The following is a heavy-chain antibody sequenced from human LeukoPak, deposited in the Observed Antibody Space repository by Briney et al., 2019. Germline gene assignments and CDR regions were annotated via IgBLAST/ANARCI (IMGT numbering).Heavy chain of an antibody. J-gene: IGHJ6*02. CDR2: VNRDGSET. V-gene: IGHV3-7*03. CDR1: GFALSSHW. Sequence: GGSLRLSCAASGFALSSHWMTWVRQVPGRGPEWVANVNRDGSETYYLDSVKGRFTISKDNAKNSLYLQMNSLRAEDTALNHRARNNGMDVWGQGTTVIVSS. CDR3: ARNNGMDV.